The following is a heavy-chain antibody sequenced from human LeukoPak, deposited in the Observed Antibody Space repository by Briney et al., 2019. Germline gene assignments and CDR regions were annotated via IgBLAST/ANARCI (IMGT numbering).Heavy chain of an antibody. J-gene: IGHJ1*01. CDR3: ARDYHGSGGYYEYFQY. D-gene: IGHD3-10*01. Sequence: GGTLRLSCAASGFTFSSYAIHWVRQAPCKGLEWVAVISFDGSDKYYADSVKGRFTISRDNSKNTLYLQMNSLRADDTAVYYCARDYHGSGGYYEYFQYWGQGTLVTVSS. V-gene: IGHV3-30-3*01. CDR2: ISFDGSDK. CDR1: GFTFSSYA.